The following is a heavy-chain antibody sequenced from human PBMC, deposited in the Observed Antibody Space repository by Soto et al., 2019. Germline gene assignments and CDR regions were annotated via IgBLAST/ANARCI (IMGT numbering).Heavy chain of an antibody. Sequence: QVQLVQSGAEVKKPGSSVKVSCKTSGGTFSTYSIVWVRQAPGEGLEWMGGIIPIFGTANYAQKFQDRVTIPADKSTNTAFMELSSLKSKDTAMYYCASSSGNNYGVGTNYYFDYWGQGTLVTVSS. J-gene: IGHJ4*02. CDR3: ASSSGNNYGVGTNYYFDY. D-gene: IGHD1-26*01. CDR2: IIPIFGTA. CDR1: GGTFSTYS. V-gene: IGHV1-69*06.